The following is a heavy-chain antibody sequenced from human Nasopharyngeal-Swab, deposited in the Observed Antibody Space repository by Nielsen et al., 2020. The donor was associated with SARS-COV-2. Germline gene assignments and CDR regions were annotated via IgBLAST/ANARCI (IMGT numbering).Heavy chain of an antibody. CDR3: ARHHLGTSPYCRCSVCTNYYYYYMDV. CDR1: GASIRTNY. D-gene: IGHD2-15*01. V-gene: IGHV4-59*08. CDR2: LRYRGTT. J-gene: IGHJ6*03. Sequence: SETLSLTCFVSGASIRTNYWSWVRQSPGRGLEWIGYLRYRGTTNYNPSLNSRVTISMDTYTNQFSLTLRYVTAAATAFYFCARHHLGTSPYCRCSVCTNYYYYYMDVWGKGTTVTVSS.